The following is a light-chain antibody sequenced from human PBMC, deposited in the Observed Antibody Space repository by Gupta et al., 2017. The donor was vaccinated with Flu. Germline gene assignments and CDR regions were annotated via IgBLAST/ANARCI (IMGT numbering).Light chain of an antibody. CDR3: QHDSSFSQT. CDR2: KAS. CDR1: ESIRDL. J-gene: IGKJ1*01. V-gene: IGKV1-5*03. Sequence: EIQMTQSPSTLSASVGDRVTISCRASESIRDLLAWYQQKPGKAPKLLIYKASDLESGVPSRFSGSGSGTEFTLTISSLHPDDFAVYYCQHDSSFSQTFGQGTKVEIK.